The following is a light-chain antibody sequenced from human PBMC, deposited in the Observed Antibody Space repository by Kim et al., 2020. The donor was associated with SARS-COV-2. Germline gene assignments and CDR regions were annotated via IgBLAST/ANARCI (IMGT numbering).Light chain of an antibody. CDR2: DVS. Sequence: SITISCTGTSSDVVGYNDVSWYQQHPGKAPKLMIYDVSNRPSGVSNRFSGSKSGNTASLTISGLQAEDEADYYCSSYTSSSTLIYVFGTGTKVTVL. CDR1: SSDVVGYND. V-gene: IGLV2-14*03. CDR3: SSYTSSSTLIYV. J-gene: IGLJ1*01.